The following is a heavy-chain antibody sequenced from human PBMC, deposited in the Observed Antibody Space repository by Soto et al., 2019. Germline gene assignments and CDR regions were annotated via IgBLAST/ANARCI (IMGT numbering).Heavy chain of an antibody. J-gene: IGHJ5*02. CDR1: GDSINSSDFY. V-gene: IGHV4-39*01. CDR3: ARHSLALRKNNWFDP. Sequence: KPSETLSLTCTVSGDSINSSDFYWGWVRQPPGKGLEWIGSIFYLGSPYYNPSLKSRVTMSVDTSKNQFSLRLRSVTAADTALYFCARHSLALRKNNWFDPWGQGIMVTVSS. D-gene: IGHD3-3*02. CDR2: IFYLGSP.